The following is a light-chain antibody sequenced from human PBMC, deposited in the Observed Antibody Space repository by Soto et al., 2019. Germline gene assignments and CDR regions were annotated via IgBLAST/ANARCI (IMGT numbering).Light chain of an antibody. J-gene: IGKJ1*01. CDR1: QSISSW. V-gene: IGKV1-5*03. CDR2: KAS. Sequence: DIQVTQSPSTLSASVGDRVTITCRASQSISSWLAWYQQKPGQAPKLLIYKASSLESGVPSRFGGSGSGTEFTLTISSLQPDDFATYYCQQYSSYMWTFGQGTKVDIK. CDR3: QQYSSYMWT.